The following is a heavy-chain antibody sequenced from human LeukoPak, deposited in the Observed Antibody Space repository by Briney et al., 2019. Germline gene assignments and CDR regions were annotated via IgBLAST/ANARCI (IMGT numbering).Heavy chain of an antibody. V-gene: IGHV3-49*04. Sequence: PGGSLRLSCTASGFTFGDYAMSWVRQAPGKGLEWVGFIRRDAYGGTTEYAASVKGRFTISRDDSKSIAYLQMNSLRIEDTAVYYCTRGSLGYDSSGYYPHSYYWGHGTLVTVSS. CDR3: TRGSLGYDSSGYYPHSYY. D-gene: IGHD3-22*01. CDR1: GFTFGDYA. J-gene: IGHJ4*01. CDR2: IRRDAYGGTT.